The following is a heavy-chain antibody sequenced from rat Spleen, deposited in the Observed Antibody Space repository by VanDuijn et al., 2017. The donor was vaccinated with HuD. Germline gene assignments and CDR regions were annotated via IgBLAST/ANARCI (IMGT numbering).Heavy chain of an antibody. CDR3: TRGFGLFDY. D-gene: IGHD4-3*01. V-gene: IGHV5-20*01. CDR2: ISYDGGST. Sequence: EVQLVESGGGLVQPGRSLKLSCAASGFIFSNYGMAWVRQAPKKGLEWVAYISYDGGSTYYRDSVKGRFTISRDNAKSTLYLQMDSLRSEDTATYYCTRGFGLFDYWGQGVMVTVSS. CDR1: GFIFSNYG. J-gene: IGHJ2*01.